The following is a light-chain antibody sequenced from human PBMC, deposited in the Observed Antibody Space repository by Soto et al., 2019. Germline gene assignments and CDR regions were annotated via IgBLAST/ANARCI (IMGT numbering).Light chain of an antibody. CDR2: GAS. J-gene: IGKJ2*01. Sequence: IVMTQSPATLSVSPGERATLSCRASQNINSNLAWYQQKPGQAPRLLIYGASTRATGISDRFSGSGSGTDFTLTISRLQSEDLAVYYCQQYNKWPPTYTFGQGTKLETK. CDR3: QQYNKWPPTYT. V-gene: IGKV3-15*01. CDR1: QNINSN.